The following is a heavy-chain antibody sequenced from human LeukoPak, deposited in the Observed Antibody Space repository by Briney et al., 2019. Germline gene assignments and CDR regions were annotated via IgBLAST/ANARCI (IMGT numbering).Heavy chain of an antibody. D-gene: IGHD3-10*01. Sequence: ASVKVSCKVSGYTLTELSMHWVRQAPGKGLEWMGGFDPEDGETIYAQKFQGRVTITADKSTSTAYMELSSLRSEDTAVYYCARGLNYASGVWGQGTTVTVSS. J-gene: IGHJ6*02. CDR2: FDPEDGET. CDR3: ARGLNYASGV. V-gene: IGHV1-24*01. CDR1: GYTLTELS.